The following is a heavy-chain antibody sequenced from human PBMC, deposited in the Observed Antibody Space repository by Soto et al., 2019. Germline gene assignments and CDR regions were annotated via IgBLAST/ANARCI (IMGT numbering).Heavy chain of an antibody. J-gene: IGHJ6*02. V-gene: IGHV4-34*01. CDR3: ARLDIVVVPAATRDYYYGMDV. D-gene: IGHD2-2*01. CDR2: INHSGST. CDR1: GGSFSGYY. Sequence: QVQLQQGGAGLLKPSETLSLTCAVYGGSFSGYYWSWIRQPPGKGLEWIGEINHSGSTNYNPSLTSRVTLSVDTSENEFPLKFSSVTAADTAVYNCARLDIVVVPAATRDYYYGMDVWGQGTTVTVSS.